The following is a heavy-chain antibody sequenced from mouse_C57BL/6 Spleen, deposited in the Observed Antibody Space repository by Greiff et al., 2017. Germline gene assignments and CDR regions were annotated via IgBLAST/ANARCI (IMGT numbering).Heavy chain of an antibody. CDR3: ARRGNSSGYVGYFDY. CDR2: INPNNGGT. V-gene: IGHV1-18*01. D-gene: IGHD3-2*02. J-gene: IGHJ2*01. Sequence: QLQQSGPELVKPGASVKIPCKASGYTFTDYNMDWVKQSHGKSLEWIGDINPNNGGTIYNQKFKGKATLTVDKSSSTAYMELRSLTSEDTAVYYCARRGNSSGYVGYFDYWGQGTTLTVSS. CDR1: GYTFTDYN.